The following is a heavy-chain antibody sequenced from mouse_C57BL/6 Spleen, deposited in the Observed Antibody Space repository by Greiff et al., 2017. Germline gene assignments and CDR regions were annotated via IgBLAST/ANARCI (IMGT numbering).Heavy chain of an antibody. Sequence: QVQLKQSGAELAKPGASVKLSCKASGYTFTSYWMHWVKQRTGQGLEWIGDINPSSGYTKYNQKFKDKATLTADKSSSTAYMQLRSLTYEDAAVYDCARKLHYYGSYGYFDVWGTGTTVTVSS. CDR2: INPSSGYT. J-gene: IGHJ1*03. D-gene: IGHD1-2*01. V-gene: IGHV1-7*01. CDR1: GYTFTSYW. CDR3: ARKLHYYGSYGYFDV.